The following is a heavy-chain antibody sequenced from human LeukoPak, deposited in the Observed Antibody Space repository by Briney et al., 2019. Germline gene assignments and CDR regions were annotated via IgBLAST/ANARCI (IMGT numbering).Heavy chain of an antibody. CDR1: GVSISSGGYY. V-gene: IGHV4-30-4*01. CDR3: ARVTTVTTSFHLDY. Sequence: SETLSLTCTVSGVSISSGGYYWSWIRQPPGEGLEWIGYIYYSGSTYYHPSLKSRVTISLDTSKNQFSLKLSSVTAADTAVYYCARVTTVTTSFHLDYWGQGTLVTVSS. D-gene: IGHD4-17*01. CDR2: IYYSGST. J-gene: IGHJ4*02.